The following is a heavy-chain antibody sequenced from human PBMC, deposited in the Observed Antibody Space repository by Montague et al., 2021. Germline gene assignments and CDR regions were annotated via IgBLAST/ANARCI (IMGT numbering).Heavy chain of an antibody. V-gene: IGHV3-30*18. CDR3: AKGRLGYSGNDQPFDH. D-gene: IGHD5-12*01. J-gene: IGHJ4*02. Sequence: SLRLSCAASGFTFKNYGMHWVRQAPGKGLEWVAVIYYDGNTKYYADSVKGRFTVSRDYSKNTVYLQMNSLRTEDTAFYYCAKGRLGYSGNDQPFDHWGQGTLVTVSS. CDR1: GFTFKNYG. CDR2: IYYDGNTK.